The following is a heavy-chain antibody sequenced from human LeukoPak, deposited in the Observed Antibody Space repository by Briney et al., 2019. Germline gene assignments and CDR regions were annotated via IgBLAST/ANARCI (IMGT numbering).Heavy chain of an antibody. CDR2: IYSGGST. CDR3: ARDHGDP. J-gene: IGHJ5*02. CDR1: GFTVSRSY. Sequence: GESLRLSCAASGFTVSRSYMSWVRQAPGKGLEWVSVIYSGGSTYYAESVKGRFTISRDNSKNTLYLQMNSLRAEDTAVYYCARDHGDPWGQGTLVTVSS. V-gene: IGHV3-53*01.